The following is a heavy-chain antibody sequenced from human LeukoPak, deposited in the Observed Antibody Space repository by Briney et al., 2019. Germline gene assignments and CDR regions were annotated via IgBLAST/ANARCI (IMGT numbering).Heavy chain of an antibody. J-gene: IGHJ4*02. D-gene: IGHD2-15*01. CDR1: GFTFSSYG. CDR3: ARDCGGGSCYDY. Sequence: GGSLRLSCAASGFTFSSYGVSWVRQAPGKGLEWVSSISSSSSYIYYADSVKGRFTISRDNAKNSLYLQMNSLRAEDTAVYYCARDCGGGSCYDYWGQGTLVTVSS. V-gene: IGHV3-21*01. CDR2: ISSSSSYI.